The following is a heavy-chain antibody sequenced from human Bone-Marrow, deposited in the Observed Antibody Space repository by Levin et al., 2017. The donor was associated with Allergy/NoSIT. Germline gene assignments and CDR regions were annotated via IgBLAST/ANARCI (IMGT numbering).Heavy chain of an antibody. D-gene: IGHD6-13*01. CDR1: GFTFNGYW. CDR3: VRDLGYSSTLWQKYFDY. J-gene: IGHJ4*02. V-gene: IGHV3-74*01. Sequence: GGSLRLSCAASGFTFNGYWMHWVRQAPGKGLVWVSRVNNDGSSTNYADSVKGRFTISRDNAKNTVYLQMSSLRAEDTAVYYCVRDLGYSSTLWQKYFDYWGQRNLVTVSS. CDR2: VNNDGSST.